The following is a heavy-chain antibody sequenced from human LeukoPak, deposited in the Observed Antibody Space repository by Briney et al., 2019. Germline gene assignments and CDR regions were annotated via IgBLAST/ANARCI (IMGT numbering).Heavy chain of an antibody. CDR3: ARGRGSYGSGSYYNYWYFDL. V-gene: IGHV4-39*07. CDR1: GGSIISNTHY. Sequence: SETLSLTCTVSGGSIISNTHYWGWIRQPPGKGLEWIGSIYYSGSTYYNSSLKSRVTISVDTSKNQFSLKLSSVTAADTAVYYCARGRGSYGSGSYYNYWYFDLWGRGTLVTVSS. D-gene: IGHD3-10*01. CDR2: IYYSGST. J-gene: IGHJ2*01.